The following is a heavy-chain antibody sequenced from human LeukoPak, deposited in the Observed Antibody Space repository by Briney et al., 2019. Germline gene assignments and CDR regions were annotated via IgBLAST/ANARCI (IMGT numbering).Heavy chain of an antibody. D-gene: IGHD3-9*01. CDR1: GFTFSSYS. Sequence: GGSLRLSCAASGFTFSSYSMNWVRQAPGKGLEWVSSISSSSSYIYYADSVKGRFTISRDNAKNSLYLRMNSLRAEDTAVYYCAGDYDILTGYAPYYYYGMDVWGKGTTVTVSS. CDR3: AGDYDILTGYAPYYYYGMDV. CDR2: ISSSSSYI. V-gene: IGHV3-21*01. J-gene: IGHJ6*04.